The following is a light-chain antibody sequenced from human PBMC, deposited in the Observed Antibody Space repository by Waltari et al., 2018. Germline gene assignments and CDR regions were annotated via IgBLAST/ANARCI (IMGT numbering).Light chain of an antibody. J-gene: IGKJ1*01. V-gene: IGKV1-5*03. Sequence: DIQMTQSPSALSASIGDRVNITCRASQNIHTWLAWYQVKPGRAPKVLIYKASDLQIGVPSRFSGSGAGTEFTLIINSLQPDDFATYYCQQYNSGWSFGQGTKVEVK. CDR3: QQYNSGWS. CDR2: KAS. CDR1: QNIHTW.